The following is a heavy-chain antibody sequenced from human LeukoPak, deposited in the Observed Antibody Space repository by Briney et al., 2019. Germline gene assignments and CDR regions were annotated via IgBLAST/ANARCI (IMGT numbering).Heavy chain of an antibody. CDR1: GYSFTNYW. V-gene: IGHV5-51*01. D-gene: IGHD2-2*01. J-gene: IGHJ4*02. CDR2: IYPDDSET. Sequence: GESLQISCKASGYSFTNYWIGWVRQMPGEGLEWMGIIYPDDSETRYSPSFQGQVTISADKSITTAYLQWSSLKASDTAMYFCARHRGDCTSTSCFHYYFDYWGQGTLVTVSS. CDR3: ARHRGDCTSTSCFHYYFDY.